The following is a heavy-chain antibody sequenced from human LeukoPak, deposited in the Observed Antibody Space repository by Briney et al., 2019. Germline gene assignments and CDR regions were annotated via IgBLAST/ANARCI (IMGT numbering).Heavy chain of an antibody. J-gene: IGHJ5*02. CDR2: IIPIFGTA. Sequence: ASVKVSCKASGYTFTSYGISWVRQAPGQGLEWMGGIIPIFGTANYAQKFQGRVTITADESTSTAYMELSSLRSEDTAVYYCARKPYYYDSSPWFDPWGQGTLVTVSS. V-gene: IGHV1-69*13. CDR3: ARKPYYYDSSPWFDP. D-gene: IGHD3-22*01. CDR1: GYTFTSYG.